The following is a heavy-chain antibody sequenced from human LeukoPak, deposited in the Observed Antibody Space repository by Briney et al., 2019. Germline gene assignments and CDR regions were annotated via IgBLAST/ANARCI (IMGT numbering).Heavy chain of an antibody. CDR1: GLTFSSYG. CDR3: AKSLEYSDSTGYLTRVFDY. D-gene: IGHD3-22*01. CDR2: IVGNGDST. V-gene: IGHV3-23*01. Sequence: GWSLRLSCAASGLTFSSYGMSWVRHAPGKGPEWVSGIVGNGDSTYYADSVKGRFAISRDNSKNTLFLHMNSLRAEDTAVYYCAKSLEYSDSTGYLTRVFDYWGQGTLVTASS. J-gene: IGHJ4*02.